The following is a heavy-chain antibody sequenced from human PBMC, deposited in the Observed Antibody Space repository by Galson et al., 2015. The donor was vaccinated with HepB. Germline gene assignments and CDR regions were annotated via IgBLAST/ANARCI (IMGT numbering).Heavy chain of an antibody. CDR3: ARSYPEVIGRNYFDY. J-gene: IGHJ4*02. Sequence: SVKVSCKASGGTFSSYAISWVRQAPGQGLEWMGGIIPIFGTANYAQKFQGGVTITADESTSTAYMELSSLRSEDTAVYYCARSYPEVIGRNYFDYWGQGTLVTVSS. CDR1: GGTFSSYA. V-gene: IGHV1-69*13. D-gene: IGHD3-22*01. CDR2: IIPIFGTA.